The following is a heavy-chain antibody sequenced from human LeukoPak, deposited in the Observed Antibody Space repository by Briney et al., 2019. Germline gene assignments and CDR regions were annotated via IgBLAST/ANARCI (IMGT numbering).Heavy chain of an antibody. V-gene: IGHV4-34*01. J-gene: IGHJ6*03. Sequence: PGGSLRLSCAASGFTFSSYSMNWVRQAPGKGLEWIGEINHSGGTKYNPSLKSRVTISVDTSKNQFSLKLSSVTAADTAMYYCARVKDPGGYYYYYYMDVWGKGTTVTVSS. CDR3: ARVKDPGGYYYYYYMDV. D-gene: IGHD3-16*01. CDR1: GFTFSSYS. CDR2: INHSGGT.